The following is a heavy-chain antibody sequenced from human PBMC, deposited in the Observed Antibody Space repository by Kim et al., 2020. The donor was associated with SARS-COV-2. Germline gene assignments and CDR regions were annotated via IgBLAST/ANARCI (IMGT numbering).Heavy chain of an antibody. CDR2: T. Sequence: TNSAQKLQGRVTMTTDTSTSTAYMELRSLRSDDTAVYYCARDSKSGAFDIWGQGTMVTVSS. J-gene: IGHJ3*02. V-gene: IGHV1-18*01. CDR3: ARDSKSGAFDI.